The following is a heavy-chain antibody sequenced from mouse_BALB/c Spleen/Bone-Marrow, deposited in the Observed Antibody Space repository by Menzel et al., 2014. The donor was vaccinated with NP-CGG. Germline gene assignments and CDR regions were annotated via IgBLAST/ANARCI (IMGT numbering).Heavy chain of an antibody. CDR3: TSYDGYYYWYCDV. V-gene: IGHV4-1*02. CDR1: GFDFSRYW. Sequence: DVKLVESGGGLVQPGGSLKLSCAASGFDFSRYWMSWVRQAPGKGLGWIGEINPDSSTINYTPSLKDKFIISRDNAKNTLYLQMDKVRSEDTALYYCTSYDGYYYWYCDVWGAATTVTVST. CDR2: INPDSSTI. J-gene: IGHJ1*01. D-gene: IGHD2-3*01.